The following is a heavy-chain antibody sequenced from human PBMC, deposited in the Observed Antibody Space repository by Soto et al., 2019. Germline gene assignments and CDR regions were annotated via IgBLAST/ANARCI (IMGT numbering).Heavy chain of an antibody. Sequence: QVQLQESGPGLVEPSQTLSLTCSVSGGFISRGGYYWSWIRQFPGKGLEWIGYIHYRGSNYYNPSLESRGSISVDMSKNQLSLNLTSVTAADTAVYYCAGCRDAFGFDSWGQGTLVTVSS. CDR2: IHYRGSN. V-gene: IGHV4-31*03. CDR3: AGCRDAFGFDS. D-gene: IGHD2-2*01. J-gene: IGHJ4*02. CDR1: GGFISRGGYY.